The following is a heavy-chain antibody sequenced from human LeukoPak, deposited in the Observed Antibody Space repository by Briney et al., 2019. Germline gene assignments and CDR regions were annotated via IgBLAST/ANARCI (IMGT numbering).Heavy chain of an antibody. V-gene: IGHV3-9*01. D-gene: IGHD6-6*01. CDR2: ISWNSGSI. J-gene: IGHJ2*01. CDR1: GFTFDDYA. Sequence: GRSLRLSCAASGFTFDDYAMHWARQAPGKGLEWVSGISWNSGSIGYADSVKGRFTISRDNAKNSLYLQMNSLRAEDTALYYCAKDGIAARSTFYWYFDLWGRGTLVTVSS. CDR3: AKDGIAARSTFYWYFDL.